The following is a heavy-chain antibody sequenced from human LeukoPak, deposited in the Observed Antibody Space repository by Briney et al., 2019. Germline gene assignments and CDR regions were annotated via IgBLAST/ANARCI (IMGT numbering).Heavy chain of an antibody. V-gene: IGHV1-46*01. Sequence: GASVKVPCKASGYTFTSYYMHWVRQAPGQGLEWMGIINPSGGSTSYAQKFQGRVTMTRDTSTSTVYMELSSLRSEDTAVYYCAREFGQPNDAFDIWGQGTMVTVSS. CDR3: AREFGQPNDAFDI. J-gene: IGHJ3*02. CDR1: GYTFTSYY. D-gene: IGHD3-10*01. CDR2: INPSGGST.